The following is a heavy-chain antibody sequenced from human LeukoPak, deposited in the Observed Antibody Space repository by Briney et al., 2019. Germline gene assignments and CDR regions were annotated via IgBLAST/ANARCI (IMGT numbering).Heavy chain of an antibody. V-gene: IGHV3-30-3*01. CDR3: ARGLLWFGELSWFDP. D-gene: IGHD3-10*01. J-gene: IGHJ5*02. CDR1: GFTFSSYA. Sequence: PGGSLRLSCAASGFTFSSYAMHWVRQAPGKGLEWVAVISYDGSNKYYADSVKGRFTISRDNSKNTLYLQMNSLRAEDTAVYYCARGLLWFGELSWFDPWGQGTLVAVSS. CDR2: ISYDGSNK.